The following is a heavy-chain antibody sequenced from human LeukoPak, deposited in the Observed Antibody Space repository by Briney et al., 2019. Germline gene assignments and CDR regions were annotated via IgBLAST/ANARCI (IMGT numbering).Heavy chain of an antibody. CDR2: IIPIFGTA. J-gene: IGHJ6*03. CDR3: ARARTVGGSWGYYCYYMDV. V-gene: IGHV1-69*13. CDR1: GGTFSSYA. D-gene: IGHD3-16*01. Sequence: SVKVSCKASGGTFSSYAISWVRQAPGQGLEWMGGIIPIFGTANYAQKFQGRVTITADESTSTAYMELSSLRSEDTAVYYCARARTVGGSWGYYCYYMDVWGKGTTVTVSS.